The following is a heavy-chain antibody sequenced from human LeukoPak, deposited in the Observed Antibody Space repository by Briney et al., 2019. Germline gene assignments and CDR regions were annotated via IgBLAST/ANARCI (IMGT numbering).Heavy chain of an antibody. J-gene: IGHJ4*02. CDR2: INPNSGGT. Sequence: EASVKVSCKASGYTFTGYYMHWVRQAPGQGLEWMGWINPNSGGTNYAQKFQGRVTMTRDTSISTAYMELSRLRSDDTAVYYCARLDSSGYCLDYWGQGTLVTVSS. CDR1: GYTFTGYY. CDR3: ARLDSSGYCLDY. V-gene: IGHV1-2*02. D-gene: IGHD3-22*01.